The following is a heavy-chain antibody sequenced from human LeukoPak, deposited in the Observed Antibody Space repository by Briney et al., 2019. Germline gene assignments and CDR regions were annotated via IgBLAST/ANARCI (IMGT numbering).Heavy chain of an antibody. CDR1: GGTFSSYA. J-gene: IGHJ5*02. Sequence: ASVKVSCKASGGTFSSYAISWVRQAPGQGLEWMRRIIPIFGIANYAQKFQGRVTITADKSTSTAYMELNSLRSEDTAVYYCARGLQGSSATYNWFDPWGQGTLVTVSS. CDR3: ARGLQGSSATYNWFDP. D-gene: IGHD6-6*01. CDR2: IIPIFGIA. V-gene: IGHV1-69*04.